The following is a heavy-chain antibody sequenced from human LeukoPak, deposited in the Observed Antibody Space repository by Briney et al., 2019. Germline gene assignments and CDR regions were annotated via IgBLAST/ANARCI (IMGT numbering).Heavy chain of an antibody. CDR3: TRPLWGYSGYDSTRQDY. CDR2: IRSKANSYAT. D-gene: IGHD5-12*01. Sequence: GGSLRLSCAASGFTFSGSAMHWDRQASGTGLEWVGRIRSKANSYATAYAASVKGRFTISRDDSKNTAYLQMNSLKTEDTAVYYCTRPLWGYSGYDSTRQDYWGQGTLVTASS. CDR1: GFTFSGSA. J-gene: IGHJ4*02. V-gene: IGHV3-73*01.